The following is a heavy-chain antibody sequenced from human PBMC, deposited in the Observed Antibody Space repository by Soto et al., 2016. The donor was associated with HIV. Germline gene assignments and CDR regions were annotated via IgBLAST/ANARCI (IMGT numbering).Heavy chain of an antibody. D-gene: IGHD2-2*01. V-gene: IGHV1-8*03. J-gene: IGHJ4*02. CDR3: ARTLSSRFDF. Sequence: QVQLVQSGPEVKKPGASVKVSCKTSGYNFVSNDINWVRQAPGQGPEWMGWLNPENGKTGYAQKFQGRVIITRDISTATVYMEVTSLTLEDTAIYFCARTLSSRFDFWGQGTLVTVSS. CDR2: LNPENGKT. CDR1: GYNFVSND.